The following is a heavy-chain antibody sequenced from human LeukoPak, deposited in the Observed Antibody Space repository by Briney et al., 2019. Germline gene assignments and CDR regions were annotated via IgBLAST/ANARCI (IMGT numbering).Heavy chain of an antibody. Sequence: GGSLRLSCAASGFTFSSYAMHWVRQAPGKGLEWVAVISYDGSNKYYADSVKGRFTISRDNSKNTLYLQMNSLRAEDTAVYYCARAVDIVATTPFDLWGQGTMVTVSS. CDR1: GFTFSSYA. CDR3: ARAVDIVATTPFDL. V-gene: IGHV3-30-3*01. CDR2: ISYDGSNK. D-gene: IGHD5-12*01. J-gene: IGHJ3*01.